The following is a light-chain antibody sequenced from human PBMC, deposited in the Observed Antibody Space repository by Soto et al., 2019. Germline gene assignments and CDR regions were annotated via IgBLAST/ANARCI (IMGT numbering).Light chain of an antibody. CDR3: QQFHNYPPIT. J-gene: IGKJ5*01. V-gene: IGKV1D-13*01. CDR2: KAS. CDR1: EYISNY. Sequence: IQMTQSPSSLSASVGDRVTITCRATEYISNYLNWYQQKPGKAPKLLIYKASTLKSGVPSRFSGSGSGTDFTLTISSLQPEDFATYYCQQFHNYPPITFGQGTRLEIK.